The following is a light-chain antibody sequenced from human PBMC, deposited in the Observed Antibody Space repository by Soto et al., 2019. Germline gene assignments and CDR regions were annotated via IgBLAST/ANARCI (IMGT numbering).Light chain of an antibody. J-gene: IGKJ1*01. CDR1: QSVNSKF. V-gene: IGKV3-20*01. CDR2: GVS. Sequence: EIVLTQSPDTLSLSPGERATLSCRADQSVNSKFFAWFQQKPGQAPRLLIYGVSTRATGIPDRFSGSGSGTDFTLTISRLVPEDFAVYYCQQYGSTPRTFGQGTKVEIK. CDR3: QQYGSTPRT.